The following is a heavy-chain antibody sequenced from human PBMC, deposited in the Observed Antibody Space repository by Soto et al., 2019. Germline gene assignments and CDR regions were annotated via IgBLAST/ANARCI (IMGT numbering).Heavy chain of an antibody. J-gene: IGHJ4*02. V-gene: IGHV4-59*01. D-gene: IGHD1-26*01. Sequence: PSETLSLTCTVSGGSISSYYWSWIRQPPGKGLEWIGYIYYSGSTNYNPSLKSRVTISVDTSKNQFSLKLSSVTAADTAVYYCARGELLVPYYFDYWGQGTLVTVSS. CDR1: GGSISSYY. CDR3: ARGELLVPYYFDY. CDR2: IYYSGST.